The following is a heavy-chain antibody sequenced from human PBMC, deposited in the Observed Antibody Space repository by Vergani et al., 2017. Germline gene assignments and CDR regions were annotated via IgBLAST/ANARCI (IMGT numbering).Heavy chain of an antibody. D-gene: IGHD2-15*01. Sequence: QVQLQQWGAGLLKPSETLSLTCAVYGGSFSGYYWSWIRQPPGKGLEWIGEINHSGSTNYNPSLKSRVTISVDTSKNQFSLKLSSVTAADTALYYCATLRRGYCSGGSCPFDAFDIWGQGTMVTVSS. CDR1: GGSFSGYY. CDR3: ATLRRGYCSGGSCPFDAFDI. J-gene: IGHJ3*02. CDR2: INHSGST. V-gene: IGHV4-34*01.